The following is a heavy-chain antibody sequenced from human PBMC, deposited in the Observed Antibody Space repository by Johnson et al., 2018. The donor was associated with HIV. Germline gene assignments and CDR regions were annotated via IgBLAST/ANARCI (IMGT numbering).Heavy chain of an antibody. Sequence: VQLVESGGGLVQPGWSLRLSCAASGFTFSNYWMTWVRQAPGKGLEWVANIQQDGSDTYYVDSVKGRFTISRDNAKKSLYLQMTSLRAEDTAMYYCAKRRVAGDDAFDVWGQGTMVIVSS. D-gene: IGHD6-19*01. CDR3: AKRRVAGDDAFDV. CDR2: IQQDGSDT. J-gene: IGHJ3*01. CDR1: GFTFSNYW. V-gene: IGHV3-7*02.